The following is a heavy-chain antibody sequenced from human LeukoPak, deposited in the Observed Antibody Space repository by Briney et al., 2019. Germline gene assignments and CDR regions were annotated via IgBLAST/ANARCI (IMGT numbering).Heavy chain of an antibody. J-gene: IGHJ4*02. D-gene: IGHD1-26*01. Sequence: GGSLRLSCADSGFTFSSYWTHWVRQAPGKGLMWVSRINTDGSSSNYAGSVKGRFTISRDNAKNTLYLQMNSLRAEDTAVYYCARVYSYSDPMDHWGQGTLVTVSS. CDR1: GFTFSSYW. CDR3: ARVYSYSDPMDH. V-gene: IGHV3-74*01. CDR2: INTDGSSS.